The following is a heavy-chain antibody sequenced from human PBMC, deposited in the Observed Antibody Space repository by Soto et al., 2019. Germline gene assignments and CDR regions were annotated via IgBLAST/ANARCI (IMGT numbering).Heavy chain of an antibody. D-gene: IGHD3-10*01. Sequence: GGSLRLSCAASGFTFSSYRMSWVRQAPGKGLEWVANIKQDGSEKYYVDSVKGRFTISRDNAKNSLYLQMNSLRAEDTAVYYCARDRRTVNLWFGNDHDLDYWGQGTLVTVSS. V-gene: IGHV3-7*03. J-gene: IGHJ4*02. CDR2: IKQDGSEK. CDR1: GFTFSSYR. CDR3: ARDRRTVNLWFGNDHDLDY.